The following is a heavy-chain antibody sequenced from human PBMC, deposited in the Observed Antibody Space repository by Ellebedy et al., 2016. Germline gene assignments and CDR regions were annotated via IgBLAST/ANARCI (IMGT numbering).Heavy chain of an antibody. Sequence: ASVKVSXXASEYTFPAYFIHWVRQAPGQGLEWMGWIRVYNGDSNYAQKLQGRVSLTTDTSTSTAYMELRSLGSDDTAVYYCAAAYCGGDCYGTYYYYYGMDVWGHGTTVTVSS. CDR2: IRVYNGDS. CDR1: EYTFPAYF. D-gene: IGHD2-21*02. J-gene: IGHJ6*02. V-gene: IGHV1-18*04. CDR3: AAAYCGGDCYGTYYYYYGMDV.